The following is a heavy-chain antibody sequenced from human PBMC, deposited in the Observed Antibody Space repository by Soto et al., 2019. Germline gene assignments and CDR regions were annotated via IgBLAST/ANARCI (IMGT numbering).Heavy chain of an antibody. CDR1: GGSISSYY. V-gene: IGHV4-59*01. CDR2: IYYSGST. Sequence: QVQLQESGPGMVKPSETLSLTCTVSGGSISSYYWSWLRQPPGKGLEWIGYIYYSGSTNYNPSLKRRVPISVDTSKNQFSLKLSSVTAADTAVYYCARRWGGTFDYWGQGTLVTVSS. J-gene: IGHJ4*02. CDR3: ARRWGGTFDY. D-gene: IGHD2-21*01.